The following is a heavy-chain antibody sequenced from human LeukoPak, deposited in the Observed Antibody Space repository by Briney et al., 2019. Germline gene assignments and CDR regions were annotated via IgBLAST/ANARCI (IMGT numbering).Heavy chain of an antibody. CDR1: GYTFTSYA. J-gene: IGHJ1*01. CDR2: INAGNGNT. V-gene: IGHV1-3*01. Sequence: ASVKVSRKASGYTFTSYAMHWVRQAPGQRLEWMGWINAGNGNTKYSQKFQGRVTITRDTSASTAYMELSSLRSEDTAVYYCARGQYYYDSSGYYRYFQHWGQGTLVTVSS. CDR3: ARGQYYYDSSGYYRYFQH. D-gene: IGHD3-22*01.